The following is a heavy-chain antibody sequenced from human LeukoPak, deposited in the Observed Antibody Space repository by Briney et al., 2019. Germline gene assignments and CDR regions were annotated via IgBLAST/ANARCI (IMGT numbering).Heavy chain of an antibody. D-gene: IGHD3-22*01. Sequence: GGSLRLSCAASGFTFSSYTMNWVRQAPGKGLEWVSYIGSTSSTTYYADSVKGRFTISRDNAKNSLYLQMNSLRAEDTAVYYCARDHHRRLYDSQARDTFDIWGQGTMVTVSS. CDR2: IGSTSSTT. CDR3: ARDHHRRLYDSQARDTFDI. V-gene: IGHV3-48*01. J-gene: IGHJ3*02. CDR1: GFTFSSYT.